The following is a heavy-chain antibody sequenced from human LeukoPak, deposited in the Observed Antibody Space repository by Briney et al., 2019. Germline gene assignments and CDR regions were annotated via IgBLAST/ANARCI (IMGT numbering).Heavy chain of an antibody. Sequence: GGSLRLSCVASGFNFNMYAIHWVRQAPGKGLEWVALIPSNGGRKDYADSVKGRFTIDRDNSKNTVYLQMNSLRPDDTAIYFCARQEARDYYYEGLDYWGQGNLVTVSS. CDR3: ARQEARDYYYEGLDY. CDR2: IPSNGGRK. V-gene: IGHV3-30*04. D-gene: IGHD3-22*01. CDR1: GFNFNMYA. J-gene: IGHJ4*02.